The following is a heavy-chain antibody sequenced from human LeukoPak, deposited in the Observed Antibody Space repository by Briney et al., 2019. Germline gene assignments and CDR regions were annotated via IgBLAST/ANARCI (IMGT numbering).Heavy chain of an antibody. CDR2: INPSGGST. Sequence: ASVKVSCKASGYTFTSYFMHWVRQAPGQGLEWMGIINPSGGSTSYAQKFQGRVTMTRDTSTSTAYMELRSLRSDDTAVYYCARDKWELLPYYYYGMDVWGQGTTVTVSS. CDR3: ARDKWELLPYYYYGMDV. J-gene: IGHJ6*02. D-gene: IGHD1-26*01. CDR1: GYTFTSYF. V-gene: IGHV1-46*01.